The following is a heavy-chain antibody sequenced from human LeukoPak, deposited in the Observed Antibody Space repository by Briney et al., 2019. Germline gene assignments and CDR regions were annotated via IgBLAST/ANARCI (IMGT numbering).Heavy chain of an antibody. CDR3: ARDRSGSYPYYFDY. CDR1: GFTFSDYS. D-gene: IGHD1-26*01. V-gene: IGHV3-21*01. Sequence: GGSLRLSCAASGFTFSDYSMNWVRQAPGKGLGWVSSISSRSVYIYYADSVRGRFTISRDNAKDSLYLQMDSLRAEDTAVYYCARDRSGSYPYYFDYWGQGGLVTVSS. CDR2: ISSRSVYI. J-gene: IGHJ4*02.